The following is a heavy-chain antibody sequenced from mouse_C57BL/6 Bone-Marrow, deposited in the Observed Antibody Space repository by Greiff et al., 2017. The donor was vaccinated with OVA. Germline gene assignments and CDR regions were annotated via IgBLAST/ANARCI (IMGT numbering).Heavy chain of an antibody. V-gene: IGHV1-55*01. D-gene: IGHD1-1*01. J-gene: IGHJ2*01. Sequence: VQLQQPGAELVKPGASVKLSCKASGYTFTSYWITWVQQRPGQGLEWIGDIYPGSGSTNYNEKFKSKATLTVDTSSSTPYLQHISLTSEDSAVYYWARSPYYYGSSYFDYWGQGTTLTVSS. CDR2: IYPGSGST. CDR1: GYTFTSYW. CDR3: ARSPYYYGSSYFDY.